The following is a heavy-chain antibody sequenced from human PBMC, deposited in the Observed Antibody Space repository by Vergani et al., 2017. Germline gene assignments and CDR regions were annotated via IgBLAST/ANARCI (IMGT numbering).Heavy chain of an antibody. CDR3: ARDSGDYYDSSGGIFDY. J-gene: IGHJ4*02. CDR1: GGSVSSGSYY. Sequence: QVQLQESGPGLVKPSETLSLTCTVSGGSVSSGSYYWSWIRQPPGKGLEWIGYIYYSGRTNYNPSLKSRVTISVDTSKNQFSLKLSSVTAADTAVYYCARDSGDYYDSSGGIFDYWGQGTLVTVSS. V-gene: IGHV4-61*01. D-gene: IGHD3-22*01. CDR2: IYYSGRT.